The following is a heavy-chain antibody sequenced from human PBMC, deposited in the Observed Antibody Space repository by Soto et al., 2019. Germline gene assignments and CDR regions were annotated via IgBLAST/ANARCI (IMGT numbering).Heavy chain of an antibody. J-gene: IGHJ5*02. Sequence: PGGSLRLSCAASGFTFSSYWMSWVRQAPGKGREWVANIKQDGSEKYYVDSVKGRFTISRDNAKNSLYLQMNSLRAEDTAVYYCARATYYYGSGTPGDWFDPWGQGTLVTVSS. CDR3: ARATYYYGSGTPGDWFDP. CDR1: GFTFSSYW. D-gene: IGHD3-10*01. CDR2: IKQDGSEK. V-gene: IGHV3-7*01.